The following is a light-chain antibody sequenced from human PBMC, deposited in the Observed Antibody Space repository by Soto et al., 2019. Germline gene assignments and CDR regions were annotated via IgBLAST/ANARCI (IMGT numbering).Light chain of an antibody. CDR2: DGT. CDR3: QVWDSTTDHLV. J-gene: IGLJ2*01. CDR1: NIGSKT. Sequence: SSELTQPPSVSVAPGQTARITCGGNNIGSKTVYWYQQKPGQAALLLVYDGTDRPSGIPERFSGSNSGNTATLTITRVEAGDEADYYCQVWDSTTDHLVFGGGTKLTVL. V-gene: IGLV3-21*02.